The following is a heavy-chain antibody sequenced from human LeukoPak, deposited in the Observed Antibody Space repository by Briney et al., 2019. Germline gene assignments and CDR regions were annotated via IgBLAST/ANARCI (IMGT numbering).Heavy chain of an antibody. J-gene: IGHJ4*02. Sequence: PSETLSLTCTVSGGSISSYYWSWIRQPAGKGLEWIGRIYTSGTTNYNPSLKSRVSMSVDPSKNQFSLKLTSVTAADTAVYYCARKYCSGGSCYYFDSWGQGTLVTVSS. CDR3: ARKYCSGGSCYYFDS. V-gene: IGHV4-4*07. CDR2: IYTSGTT. CDR1: GGSISSYY. D-gene: IGHD2-15*01.